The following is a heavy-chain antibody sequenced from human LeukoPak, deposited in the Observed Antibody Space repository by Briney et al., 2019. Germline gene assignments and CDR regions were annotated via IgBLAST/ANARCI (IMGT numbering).Heavy chain of an antibody. CDR3: ARESPLIVVVPAAMIEAWFDP. CDR1: GGTFSSYA. CDR2: IIPIFGTA. D-gene: IGHD2-2*01. Sequence: ASVKVSCKASGGTFSSYAISWVRQAPGQGLEWMGGIIPIFGTANYAQKFQGRVTITADESTSTAYMELSSLRSEDTAVYYCARESPLIVVVPAAMIEAWFDPWGQGTLVTVSS. V-gene: IGHV1-69*01. J-gene: IGHJ5*02.